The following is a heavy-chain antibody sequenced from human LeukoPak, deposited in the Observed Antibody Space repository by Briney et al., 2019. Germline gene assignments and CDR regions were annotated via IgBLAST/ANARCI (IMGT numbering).Heavy chain of an antibody. CDR3: ARGGGLDV. V-gene: IGHV3-7*03. CDR1: GFTFSSYW. CDR2: ISHNGNVN. Sequence: GGSLRLSCAASGFTFSSYWMNWARQAPGKGLEWVASISHNGNVNYYVDSVKGRFTISRDNAKNSLYLQMSNLRAEDTAVYFCARGGGLDVWGQGATVTVSS. J-gene: IGHJ6*02. D-gene: IGHD3-16*01.